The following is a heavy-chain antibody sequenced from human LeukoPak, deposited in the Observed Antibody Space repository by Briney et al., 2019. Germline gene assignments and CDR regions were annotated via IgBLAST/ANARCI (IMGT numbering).Heavy chain of an antibody. D-gene: IGHD3-9*01. CDR1: GYSISSGYY. Sequence: SETLSLTCTVSGYSISSGYYWGWIRQPPGKGLEWIGSIYHSGSTYYNPSLKSRDTISVDTSKNQFSLKLSSVTAADTAVYYCARSRYDILTGYYRPGAFDIWGQGTMVTVSS. CDR3: ARSRYDILTGYYRPGAFDI. CDR2: IYHSGST. J-gene: IGHJ3*02. V-gene: IGHV4-38-2*02.